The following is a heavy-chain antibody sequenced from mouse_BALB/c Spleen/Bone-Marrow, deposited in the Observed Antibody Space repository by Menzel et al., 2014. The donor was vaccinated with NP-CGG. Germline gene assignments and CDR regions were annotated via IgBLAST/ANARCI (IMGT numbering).Heavy chain of an antibody. D-gene: IGHD2-14*01. J-gene: IGHJ3*01. V-gene: IGHV1-7*01. CDR1: GYTFTSYW. Sequence: VKVVESGAELAKPGASVKMSCKASGYTFTSYWMHWVKQRPGQGLEWIGYINPSTGYTEYNQKFKDKATLTADKSSSTAYMQLSSLTSEDSAVYYCARAEDYRRPFAYWGQGTLVTVSA. CDR3: ARAEDYRRPFAY. CDR2: INPSTGYT.